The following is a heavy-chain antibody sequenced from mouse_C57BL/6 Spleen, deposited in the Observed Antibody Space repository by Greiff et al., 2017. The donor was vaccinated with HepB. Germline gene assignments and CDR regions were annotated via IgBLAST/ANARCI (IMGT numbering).Heavy chain of an antibody. D-gene: IGHD2-4*01. J-gene: IGHJ3*01. V-gene: IGHV1-64*01. CDR2: IHPNSGST. CDR1: GYTFTSYW. Sequence: VQLQQPGAELVKPGASVKLSCKASGYTFTSYWMHWVKQRPGQGLEWIGMIHPNSGSTNYNEKFKSKATLTVDKSSSTAYMQLSSLTSEDSAVYYCARSQDYDVWFAYWGQGTLVTVSA. CDR3: ARSQDYDVWFAY.